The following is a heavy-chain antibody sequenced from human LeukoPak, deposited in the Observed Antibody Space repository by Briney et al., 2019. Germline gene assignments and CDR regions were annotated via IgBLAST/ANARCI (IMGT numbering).Heavy chain of an antibody. J-gene: IGHJ3*02. CDR1: GGTFSSYA. CDR3: ARDRGPSQDAFDI. Sequence: GASVKVSCKASGGTFSSYAISWVRQAPGQGLEWMGGIIPIFGTADYAQKFQGRVTITTDESTSTAYMELSSLRSEDTAVYYCARDRGPSQDAFDIWGQGTMVTVSS. CDR2: IIPIFGTA. D-gene: IGHD3-10*01. V-gene: IGHV1-69*05.